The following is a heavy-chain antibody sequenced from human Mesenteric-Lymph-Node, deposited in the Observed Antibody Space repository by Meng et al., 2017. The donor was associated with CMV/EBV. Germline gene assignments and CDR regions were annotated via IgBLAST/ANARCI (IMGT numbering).Heavy chain of an antibody. CDR3: ARNCSSTTCPFEH. J-gene: IGHJ4*02. D-gene: IGHD2-2*01. CDR1: GYTFVAYG. Sequence: CEASGYTFVAYGISWVRQAPGQGLEWMGWISGYNDDTKYAQKFQGRVTMTTDPSTNTAYMELRSLRSDDTAVYYCARNCSSTTCPFEHWGQGTLVTVSS. V-gene: IGHV1-18*01. CDR2: ISGYNDDT.